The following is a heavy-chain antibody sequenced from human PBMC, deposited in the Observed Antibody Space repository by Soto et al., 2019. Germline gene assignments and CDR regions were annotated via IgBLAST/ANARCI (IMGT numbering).Heavy chain of an antibody. D-gene: IGHD3-22*01. CDR1: GFSLSTSGVG. J-gene: IGHJ6*02. CDR3: AHRRRSDYYDSRFYYGMDV. V-gene: IGHV2-5*02. CDR2: IYWDDDK. Sequence: QITLKESGPTLVKPTQTLTLTCTFSGFSLSTSGVGVGWIRQPPGKALEWLALIYWDDDKRYSPSLKSRLTITKDTYKNQVVLTMTNMDPVDTATYYCAHRRRSDYYDSRFYYGMDVWGQGTTVTVSS.